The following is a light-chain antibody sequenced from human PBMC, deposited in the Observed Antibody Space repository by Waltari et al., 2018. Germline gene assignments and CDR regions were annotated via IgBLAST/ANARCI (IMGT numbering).Light chain of an antibody. Sequence: QSALTQPRSVSGSLGQSVTISCTGTGRDIGGYNYFPWYQQHPDKVPKLIIFDVAKRPSGVPDRFSGSKSGNTASLTISGLQAEDEADYYCCSYAGSYTFVFGVGTKVSVV. CDR1: GRDIGGYNY. CDR3: CSYAGSYTFV. V-gene: IGLV2-11*01. J-gene: IGLJ1*01. CDR2: DVA.